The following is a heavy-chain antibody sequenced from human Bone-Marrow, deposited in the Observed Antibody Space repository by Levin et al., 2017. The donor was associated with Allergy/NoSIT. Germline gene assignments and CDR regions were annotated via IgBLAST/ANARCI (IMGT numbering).Heavy chain of an antibody. D-gene: IGHD4-17*01. Sequence: GGSLRLSCAASGFIFSNYGMSWVRQAPGKGLEWVSGITGTGSKTYYPDSVKGRFTVSRDNTKNTLYLQMNSLRGEDTAVYYCAKGGAAVTRKLGYFDFWGQGTLVTVSS. CDR2: ITGTGSKT. J-gene: IGHJ4*02. CDR1: GFIFSNYG. CDR3: AKGGAAVTRKLGYFDF. V-gene: IGHV3-23*01.